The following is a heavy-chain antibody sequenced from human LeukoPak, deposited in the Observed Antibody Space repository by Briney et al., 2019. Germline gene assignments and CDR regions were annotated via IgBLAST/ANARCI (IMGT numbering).Heavy chain of an antibody. CDR3: ARHPEPYTIDKDY. CDR2: IYYSGST. CDR1: SASIISTSYY. Sequence: SETLSLTCTVSSASIISTSYYWGWIRQPPGKGLEWIGSIYYSGSTYYNPSLKSRVTISVDMSKNQFSLNLSSVTAADTAVYYCARHPEPYTIDKDYWGQGTLVTVSS. V-gene: IGHV4-39*01. D-gene: IGHD3-3*01. J-gene: IGHJ4*02.